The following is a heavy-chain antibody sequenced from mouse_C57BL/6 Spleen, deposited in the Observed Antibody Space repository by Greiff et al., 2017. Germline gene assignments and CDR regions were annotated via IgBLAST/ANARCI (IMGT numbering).Heavy chain of an antibody. CDR2: IWGDGST. Sequence: QVQLQQSGPGLVAPSQSLSITCTVSGFSLTSYGVSWVRQPPGTGLEWLGVIWGDGSTNYHSALISSLSISKDNSKSQVFLKLNIMQTEDTATYYWAKPDYGSSYAMDYWGQGTSVTVSS. V-gene: IGHV2-3*01. D-gene: IGHD1-1*01. CDR1: GFSLTSYG. J-gene: IGHJ4*01. CDR3: AKPDYGSSYAMDY.